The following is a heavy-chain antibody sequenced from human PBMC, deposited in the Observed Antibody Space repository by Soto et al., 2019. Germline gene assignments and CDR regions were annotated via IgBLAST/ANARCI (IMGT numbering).Heavy chain of an antibody. D-gene: IGHD2-2*01. Sequence: SVKVSCKASGGTFRSYAIRWLRQAPGKPLLWMGGIIPIFGTANYAQKFQGRVTITADESTSTAYMELSSLRSEDTAVYYCARDTLPRYCSSTSCYGGYFDYWGQGTLVTVSS. CDR2: IIPIFGTA. CDR1: GGTFRSYA. V-gene: IGHV1-69*13. J-gene: IGHJ4*02. CDR3: ARDTLPRYCSSTSCYGGYFDY.